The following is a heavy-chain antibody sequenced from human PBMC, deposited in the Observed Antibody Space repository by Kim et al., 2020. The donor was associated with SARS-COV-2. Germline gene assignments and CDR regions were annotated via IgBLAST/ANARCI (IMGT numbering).Heavy chain of an antibody. CDR2: IYYSGST. CDR1: GGSISSSSYY. V-gene: IGHV4-39*07. J-gene: IGHJ6*01. CDR3: VSGPESLRFGDYYYYG. Sequence: SETLSLTCTVSGGSISSSSYYWGWIRQPPGKGLEWIGSIYYSGSTYYNPSLKSRVTISVDTSKNQFSLKLSSVTAADTAVYYCVSGPESLRFGDYYYYG. D-gene: IGHD3-10*01.